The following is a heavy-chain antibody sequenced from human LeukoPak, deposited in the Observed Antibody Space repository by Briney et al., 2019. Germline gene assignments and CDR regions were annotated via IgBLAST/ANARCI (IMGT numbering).Heavy chain of an antibody. CDR3: ARETAVAGGDY. CDR2: ISSSGSKI. Sequence: GGSLRLPCAASGFTFSSYEMNWVRQAPGKGLEWVSDISSSGSKIHYADSVRGRFTISRDNTKNSLYLQMNSLRAEDTGVYYCARETAVAGGDYWGQGTLVTVSS. V-gene: IGHV3-48*03. CDR1: GFTFSSYE. J-gene: IGHJ4*02. D-gene: IGHD6-19*01.